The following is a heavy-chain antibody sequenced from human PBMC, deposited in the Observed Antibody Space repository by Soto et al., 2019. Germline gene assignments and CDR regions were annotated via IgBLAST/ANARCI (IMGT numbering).Heavy chain of an antibody. CDR3: ARKGVAFDY. CDR2: ISTTSSSI. J-gene: IGHJ4*02. Sequence: SLRLSCAASGFTFSSSSMTWVRQAPGKGLEWISYISTTSSSIYYADSVKGRFTVSRDNAKNSLFLQMNSLRDEDTAVYYCARKGVAFDYWGQGALVTVSS. D-gene: IGHD3-3*01. V-gene: IGHV3-48*02. CDR1: GFTFSSSS.